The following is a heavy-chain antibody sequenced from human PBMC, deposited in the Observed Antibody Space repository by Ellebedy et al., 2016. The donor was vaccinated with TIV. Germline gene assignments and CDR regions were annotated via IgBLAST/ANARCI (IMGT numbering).Heavy chain of an antibody. J-gene: IGHJ6*02. CDR2: ITPDGTGT. V-gene: IGHV3-74*03. CDR1: GFTFSSYW. Sequence: GGSLRLSXAASGFTFSSYWMHWVRQVPGKGLMWVSRITPDGTGTKYADSVRGRFTITRDNAKNTLFLEMNSLRAEDTALYYCAREPHYFHDSIFFYGMDFWGQGTTVTVSS. D-gene: IGHD3-22*01. CDR3: AREPHYFHDSIFFYGMDF.